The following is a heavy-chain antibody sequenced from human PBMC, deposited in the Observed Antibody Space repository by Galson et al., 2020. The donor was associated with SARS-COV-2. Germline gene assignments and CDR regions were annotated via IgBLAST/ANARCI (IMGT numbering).Heavy chain of an antibody. V-gene: IGHV3-23*01. Sequence: GGSLRLSCAASGFTFSNYAMNWVRQSPGKGLEWVSGAGGSGESAYYADSVKGRFSISRDNSKDTLYLQMHSLRAEDTALYYSAKVMTGFFGYCMDVWGQGTTVTVSS. CDR2: AGGSGESA. CDR3: AKVMTGFFGYCMDV. D-gene: IGHD3-3*01. CDR1: GFTFSNYA. J-gene: IGHJ6*02.